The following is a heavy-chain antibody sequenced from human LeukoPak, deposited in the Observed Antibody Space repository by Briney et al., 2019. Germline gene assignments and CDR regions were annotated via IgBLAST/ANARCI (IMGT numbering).Heavy chain of an antibody. J-gene: IGHJ3*02. Sequence: HPGGSLRLSCADSGFTFRTYLMSWGRQAPGKGLEWVANIKADGSVKHYVDSMEGRFTISRDNARDSLYLQMISLRAEDTAVYYCASHNYYQRNSRSRYAHYDALDIWGHGTVVTVSS. D-gene: IGHD3-22*01. CDR3: ASHNYYQRNSRSRYAHYDALDI. CDR1: GFTFRTYL. CDR2: IKADGSVK. V-gene: IGHV3-7*01.